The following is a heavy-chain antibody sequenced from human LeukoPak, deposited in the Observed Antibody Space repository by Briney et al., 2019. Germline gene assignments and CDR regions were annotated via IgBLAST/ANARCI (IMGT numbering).Heavy chain of an antibody. CDR3: AKGLRYFDWLLA. V-gene: IGHV3-23*01. CDR2: ISGSGGDT. D-gene: IGHD3-9*01. CDR1: GFTFSTYP. J-gene: IGHJ4*02. Sequence: PGGSLRLSCATSGFTFSTYPMNWVRQAPGKGLEWLSSISGSGGDTYYADSVKGRFTISRDNSKNTLYLQMNSLRAEDTAVYYCAKGLRYFDWLLAWGQGTLVTVSS.